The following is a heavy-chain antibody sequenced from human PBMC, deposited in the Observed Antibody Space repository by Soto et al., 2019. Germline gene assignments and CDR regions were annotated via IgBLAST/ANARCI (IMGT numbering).Heavy chain of an antibody. D-gene: IGHD4-17*01. V-gene: IGHV4-59*08. CDR3: ARHRTTVTTDFDD. CDR1: GDSISSYS. Sequence: PSETLSLTCTVSGDSISSYSWSWTRQPPGKGLEWIGYIYYSGSTNYNPSLKRRVTISIDTSKNQFSLKLSSVTAADTAVYYCARHRTTVTTDFDDWGQGTLVTVSS. CDR2: IYYSGST. J-gene: IGHJ4*02.